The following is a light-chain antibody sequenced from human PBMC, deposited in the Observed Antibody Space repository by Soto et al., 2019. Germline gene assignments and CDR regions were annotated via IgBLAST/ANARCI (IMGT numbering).Light chain of an antibody. V-gene: IGLV2-14*01. CDR1: SRDVGGSNY. CDR2: EVS. Sequence: QSALIQPASVSGSPGQSITISCTGTSRDVGGSNYVSWYQHHPHRAPKLLIYEVSYRPSGVSSLFSGSKSGNTASLTISGLQAEDDADYYCSSYTSSNTLEVFGVGTKLTVL. J-gene: IGLJ1*01. CDR3: SSYTSSNTLEV.